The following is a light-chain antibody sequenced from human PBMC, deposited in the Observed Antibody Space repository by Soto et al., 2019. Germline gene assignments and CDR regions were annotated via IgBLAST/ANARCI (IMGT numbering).Light chain of an antibody. V-gene: IGLV2-8*01. CDR1: KNDIGVYDF. Sequence: QSVLTQPPSASGSPGQSVTISCTGTKNDIGVYDFVSWYQHHPGKAPRLIIYEVVQRPSGVPDRFSGSKSGNTASLTVSGLQAADEADYYCSSYTSSSTQVFGTGTKVTVL. CDR3: SSYTSSSTQV. J-gene: IGLJ1*01. CDR2: EVV.